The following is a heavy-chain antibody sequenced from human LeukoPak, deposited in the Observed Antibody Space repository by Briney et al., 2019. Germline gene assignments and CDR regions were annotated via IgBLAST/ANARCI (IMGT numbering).Heavy chain of an antibody. CDR3: ARAPGPRDYGDYVLRFDP. V-gene: IGHV1-69*04. Sequence: SVKVSCKASGGTFSSYAISWVRQAPGQGLEWMGRIIPILGIANYAQKFQGRVTITADKSTSTAYMELSSLRSEDTAVYYCARAPGPRDYGDYVLRFDPWGQGTLVTVSS. CDR1: GGTFSSYA. J-gene: IGHJ5*02. D-gene: IGHD4-17*01. CDR2: IIPILGIA.